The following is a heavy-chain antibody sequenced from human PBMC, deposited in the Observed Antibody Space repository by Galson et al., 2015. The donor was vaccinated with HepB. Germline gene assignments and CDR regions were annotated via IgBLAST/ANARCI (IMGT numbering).Heavy chain of an antibody. Sequence: QSGAEVKKPGASVKVSCKASGYTFTSYGISWVRQAPGQGLEWMGWISAYNGNTNYAQKVQGRVTMTTDTSTSTAYMELRSLKSDDTAVYYCGTSMKYCTSTSCYYYYYGMDVWGQGTTVTVSS. D-gene: IGHD2-2*01. CDR3: GTSMKYCTSTSCYYYYYGMDV. CDR2: ISAYNGNT. CDR1: GYTFTSYG. J-gene: IGHJ6*02. V-gene: IGHV1-18*01.